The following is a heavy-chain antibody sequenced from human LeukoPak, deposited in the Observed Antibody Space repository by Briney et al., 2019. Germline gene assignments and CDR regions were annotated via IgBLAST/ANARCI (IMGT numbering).Heavy chain of an antibody. Sequence: GGSLRLSCAASDFTFRTYAMTWVRQAPGKGLEWVSLIYSGGGTYYADSVKGRFTISRDNSKNTLYLQMNSLRAEDTAVYYCARNYYDSSAYYYFDYWGQGTLVTVSS. CDR3: ARNYYDSSAYYYFDY. D-gene: IGHD3-22*01. J-gene: IGHJ4*02. V-gene: IGHV3-66*01. CDR1: DFTFRTYA. CDR2: IYSGGGT.